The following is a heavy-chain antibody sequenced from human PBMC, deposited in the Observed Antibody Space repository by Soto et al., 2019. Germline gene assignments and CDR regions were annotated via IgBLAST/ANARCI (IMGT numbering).Heavy chain of an antibody. CDR1: GYTFTSYG. CDR3: AREIVVVPAAIPYYYYMDV. D-gene: IGHD2-2*01. Sequence: QVQLVQSGAEVKKPGASVKVSCKASGYTFTSYGISWVRQAPGQGLEWMGWISAYNGNTNYAQKLRGRVTMTTDTSTSTAYMELRNLRSDDTAVYYCAREIVVVPAAIPYYYYMDVWGKGTTVTVSS. V-gene: IGHV1-18*01. CDR2: ISAYNGNT. J-gene: IGHJ6*03.